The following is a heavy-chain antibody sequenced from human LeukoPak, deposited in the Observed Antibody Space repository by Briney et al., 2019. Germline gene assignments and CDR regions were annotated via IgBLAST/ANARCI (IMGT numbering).Heavy chain of an antibody. CDR2: TSYDGSNK. J-gene: IGHJ4*02. D-gene: IGHD5-24*01. V-gene: IGHV3-30-3*01. CDR3: ARDPGDGYNYYYFDY. CDR1: GFTFSSYA. Sequence: GGSLRLSCAASGFTFSSYAMHWVRQAPGKGLEWAAVTSYDGSNKYYADSVKGRFTISRDNSKNTLYLQMNSLRAEDTAVYYCARDPGDGYNYYYFDYWGQGTLVTVSS.